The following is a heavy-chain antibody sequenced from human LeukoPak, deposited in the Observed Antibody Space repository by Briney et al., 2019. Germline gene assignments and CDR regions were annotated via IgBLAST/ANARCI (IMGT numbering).Heavy chain of an antibody. V-gene: IGHV5-10-1*01. Sequence: GESLKISCKGSGYIFTDYWINWVRQMPGKGLEWMGRIDPSDSYTNYSPSFQGHVTISVDTSIATAYLQWSSLRAADTAMYYCARHEVAAAGSFDYWGQGTLVTVSS. CDR1: GYIFTDYW. CDR2: IDPSDSYT. J-gene: IGHJ4*02. D-gene: IGHD6-13*01. CDR3: ARHEVAAAGSFDY.